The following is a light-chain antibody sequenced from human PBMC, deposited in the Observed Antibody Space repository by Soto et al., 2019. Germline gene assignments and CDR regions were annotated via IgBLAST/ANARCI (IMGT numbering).Light chain of an antibody. CDR3: MQALQTQGT. J-gene: IGKJ1*01. Sequence: DIVMPQSPLSLPVTPGEPASISCRSSQSLLHSNGYNYLDWYLQKPGQSPQLLIYLGSNRASGVPDRFSGSGSGTDFTLKISRVEAEDVGVYYCMQALQTQGTFGQGTKVEIK. V-gene: IGKV2-28*01. CDR1: QSLLHSNGYNY. CDR2: LGS.